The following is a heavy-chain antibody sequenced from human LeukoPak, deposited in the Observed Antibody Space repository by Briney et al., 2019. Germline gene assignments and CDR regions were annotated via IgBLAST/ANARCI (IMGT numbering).Heavy chain of an antibody. J-gene: IGHJ5*02. CDR3: ARDRIAWFDP. CDR2: IYYSGST. V-gene: IGHV4-31*03. Sequence: SETLSLTCTVSGGSISSGGYYWSWIRQHPGKGLEWIGYIYYSGSTYYNPALKRRVIISVDTSNNQFSLKQSSWTAAGTAAYYWARDRIAWFDPWGQGTLVTVSS. CDR1: GGSISSGGYY. D-gene: IGHD2-21*01.